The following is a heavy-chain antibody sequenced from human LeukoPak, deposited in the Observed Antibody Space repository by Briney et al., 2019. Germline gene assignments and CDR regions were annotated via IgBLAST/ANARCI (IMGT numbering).Heavy chain of an antibody. CDR2: IYYSGST. V-gene: IGHV4-39*01. D-gene: IGHD6-13*01. J-gene: IGHJ3*02. CDR3: ASDSSSWYPYAFDI. CDR1: GGSISSSSYY. Sequence: SETLSLTCTVSGGSISSSSYYRGWIRQPPGKGLEWIGSIYYSGSTYYNPSLKSRVTISVDTSKNQFSLKLSSVTAADTAVYYCASDSSSWYPYAFDIWGQGTMVTVSS.